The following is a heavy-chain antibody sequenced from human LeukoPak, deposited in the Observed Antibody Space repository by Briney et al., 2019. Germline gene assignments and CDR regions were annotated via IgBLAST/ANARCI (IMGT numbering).Heavy chain of an antibody. CDR2: IYYSGST. CDR3: AREPDGRGENAFDI. Sequence: SETLSLTCTVSGGSISSYYWSWIRQPPGKGLEWIGYIYYSGSTNYNPSLKSRVTISVDTSKNQFSLKLSSVTAADTAVYYCAREPDGRGENAFDIWGQGTMVTVSS. D-gene: IGHD3-16*01. CDR1: GGSISSYY. J-gene: IGHJ3*02. V-gene: IGHV4-59*01.